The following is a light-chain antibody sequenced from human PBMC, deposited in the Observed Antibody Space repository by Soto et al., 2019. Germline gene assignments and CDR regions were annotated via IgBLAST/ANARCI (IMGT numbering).Light chain of an antibody. CDR3: SSFTGGSTSYV. CDR2: DVS. CDR1: SCDVGAYDF. Sequence: QSALTQPASVSGSPGQSIAISCTGTSCDVGAYDFVSWHQQHPGKAPKLMIYDVSRRPSGVSDRFSGSKSGNTASLIISGLQAEDEADYYCSSFTGGSTSYVFXTGTKVTVL. V-gene: IGLV2-14*01. J-gene: IGLJ1*01.